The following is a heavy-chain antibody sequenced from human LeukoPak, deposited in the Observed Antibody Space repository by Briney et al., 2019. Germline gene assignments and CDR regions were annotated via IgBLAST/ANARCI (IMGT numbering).Heavy chain of an antibody. V-gene: IGHV3-33*08. Sequence: GGSLRLSCAASGFTFSSYAMSWVRQAPGKGLEWVAVIWYDGSNKYYADSVKGRFTISRDNSKNTLYLQMNSLRAEDTAVYYCARARYSSGWPLNYWGQGTLVTVSS. J-gene: IGHJ4*02. CDR2: IWYDGSNK. CDR3: ARARYSSGWPLNY. D-gene: IGHD6-19*01. CDR1: GFTFSSYA.